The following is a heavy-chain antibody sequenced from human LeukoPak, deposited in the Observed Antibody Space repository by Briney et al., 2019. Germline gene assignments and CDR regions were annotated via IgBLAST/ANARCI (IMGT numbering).Heavy chain of an antibody. CDR1: GGSISSSSYY. CDR2: IYSSGST. CDR3: ARDRIGEGYGMDV. D-gene: IGHD3-16*01. Sequence: PSETLSLTCTVSGGSISSSSYYWGWIRQPPGKGLEWIGYIYSSGSTNYNPSLKSRVTISVDTSKNQFSLRLRSLTAADTAVYFCARDRIGEGYGMDVWGQGTTVTVSS. J-gene: IGHJ6*02. V-gene: IGHV4-61*01.